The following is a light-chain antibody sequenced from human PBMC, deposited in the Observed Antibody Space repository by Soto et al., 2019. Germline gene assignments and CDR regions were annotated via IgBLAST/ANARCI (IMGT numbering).Light chain of an antibody. CDR1: QGIRND. Sequence: AIQMTQSPSSLSASVGDRVTITCRASQGIRNDLGWYQQKPGKAPKLLIFAASSLESGVPSRFSGSGSGTDFTLTISSLQPEDFATYYCLQDYNYPWTFGQGTKVEIK. V-gene: IGKV1-6*01. J-gene: IGKJ1*01. CDR3: LQDYNYPWT. CDR2: AAS.